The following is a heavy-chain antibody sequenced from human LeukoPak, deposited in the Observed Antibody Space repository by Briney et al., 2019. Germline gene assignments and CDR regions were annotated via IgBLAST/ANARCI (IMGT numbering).Heavy chain of an antibody. Sequence: PGGSLRLSCAASGFTFSNYAMNWVSQAPGKGLEWVSAISGSGGGTYFADSVKGRFTISRDNSKNTLYLQMNRLRAEDTAVYYCATSGSYYQTAYRRFDYWGQGTLVTVSS. CDR1: GFTFSNYA. CDR3: ATSGSYYQTAYRRFDY. V-gene: IGHV3-23*01. J-gene: IGHJ4*02. CDR2: ISGSGGGT. D-gene: IGHD1-26*01.